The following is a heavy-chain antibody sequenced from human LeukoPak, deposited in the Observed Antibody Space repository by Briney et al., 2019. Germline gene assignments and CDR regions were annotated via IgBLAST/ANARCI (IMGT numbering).Heavy chain of an antibody. D-gene: IGHD7-27*01. CDR2: IIPILGIA. CDR3: ARRSDNWGYYYYGMDV. CDR1: GYTFTSYD. J-gene: IGHJ6*02. V-gene: IGHV1-69*04. Sequence: ASVKVSCKASGYTFTSYDINWVRQAPGQGLEWMGRIIPILGIANYAQKFQGRVTITADKSTSTAYMELSSLRSEDTAVYYCARRSDNWGYYYYGMDVWGQGTTVTVSS.